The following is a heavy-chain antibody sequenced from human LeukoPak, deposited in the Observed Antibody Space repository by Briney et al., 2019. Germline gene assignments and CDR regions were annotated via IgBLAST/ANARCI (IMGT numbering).Heavy chain of an antibody. Sequence: SETLSLTCAVYGGSFSGYYWSWIRQPPGKGLEWIGYIYYSGSTNYNPSLKSRVTISVDTSKNQFSLKLSSVTAADTAVYYCARDVMVRGVSRYYYGMDVWGQGTTVTVSS. V-gene: IGHV4-59*01. J-gene: IGHJ6*02. D-gene: IGHD3-10*01. CDR1: GGSFSGYY. CDR3: ARDVMVRGVSRYYYGMDV. CDR2: IYYSGST.